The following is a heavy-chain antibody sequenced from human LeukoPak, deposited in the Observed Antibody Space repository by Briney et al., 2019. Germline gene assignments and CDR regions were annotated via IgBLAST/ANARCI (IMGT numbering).Heavy chain of an antibody. CDR3: VKDQAVAGAMIFDY. J-gene: IGHJ4*02. CDR2: ISGSGGST. V-gene: IGHV3-23*01. D-gene: IGHD6-19*01. CDR1: GFTFSSYA. Sequence: GGSLRLSCAASGFTFSSYAMSWVRQAPGKGLEWVSAISGSGGSTYYADSVKGRFTISRDNSKNTLYLQMNSLRAEDTAVYYCVKDQAVAGAMIFDYWGQGTPVTVSS.